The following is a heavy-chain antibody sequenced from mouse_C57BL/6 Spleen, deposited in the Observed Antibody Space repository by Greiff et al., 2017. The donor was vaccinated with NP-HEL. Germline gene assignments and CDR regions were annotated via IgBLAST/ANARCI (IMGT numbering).Heavy chain of an antibody. CDR1: GFTFSDYY. V-gene: IGHV5-16*01. J-gene: IGHJ4*01. CDR3: ARTAQAFYAMDY. Sequence: EVKLVESEGGLVQPGSSMKLSCTASGFTFSDYYMAWVRQVPEKGLEWVANINYDGSSTYYLDSLKSRFIISRDNAKNILYLQMSSLKSEDTATYYCARTAQAFYAMDYWGQGTSVTVSS. D-gene: IGHD3-2*02. CDR2: INYDGSST.